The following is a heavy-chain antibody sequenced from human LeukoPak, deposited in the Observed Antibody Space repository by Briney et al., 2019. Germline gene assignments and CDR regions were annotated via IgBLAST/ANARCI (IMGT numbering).Heavy chain of an antibody. D-gene: IGHD3-10*01. CDR3: ARVPQGSFDY. Sequence: QPGGSLRLSCAASGFTFSGYAMHWVRQAPGKALEWVAVISYDGSNKYYADSVKGRFTTSRDNSKNTLYLQMNSLRAEDTAVYYCARVPQGSFDYWGQGTLVTVSS. V-gene: IGHV3-30-3*01. CDR1: GFTFSGYA. J-gene: IGHJ4*02. CDR2: ISYDGSNK.